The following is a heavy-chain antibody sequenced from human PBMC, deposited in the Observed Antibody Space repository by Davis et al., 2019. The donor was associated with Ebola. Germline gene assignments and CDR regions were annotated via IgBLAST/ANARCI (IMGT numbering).Heavy chain of an antibody. CDR1: GFIVSSNY. D-gene: IGHD2-2*01. Sequence: GESLKISCAASGFIVSSNYMSWIRQAPGKGLEWVSYISSSSSYTNYADSVKGRFTISRDNAKNSLYLQMNSLRPEDTAVYYCARYRCSSTSCYSNWFDPWGQGTLVTVSS. V-gene: IGHV3-11*06. CDR2: ISSSSSYT. CDR3: ARYRCSSTSCYSNWFDP. J-gene: IGHJ5*02.